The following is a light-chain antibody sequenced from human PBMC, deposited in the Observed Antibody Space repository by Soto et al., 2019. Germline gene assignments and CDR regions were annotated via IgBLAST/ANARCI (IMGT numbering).Light chain of an antibody. CDR1: RNILHSKGYYY. V-gene: IGKV2-28*01. J-gene: IGKJ4*01. Sequence: EIVLKQSPLSLPATPGEPASISCRASRNILHSKGYYYLDWYLQKPGPSTQLLIYLGCNRATGVPERFSGSASGADSTLTISRVGAEDVGVYFCPHGLAIPVTFGGGTKVDIK. CDR2: LGC. CDR3: PHGLAIPVT.